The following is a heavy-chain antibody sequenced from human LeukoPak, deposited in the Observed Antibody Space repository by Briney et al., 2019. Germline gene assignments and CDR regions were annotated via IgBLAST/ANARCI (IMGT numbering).Heavy chain of an antibody. D-gene: IGHD1-26*01. Sequence: VASVKVSCKASGYTFTSYYMHWVRQAPGQRLEWMGIINPSGGSTSYAQKFQGRVTMTRDMSTSTVYMELSSLRSEDTAVYYCARGPYSGSYPGGYYSYYMDVWGKGTTVTVSS. CDR2: INPSGGST. CDR1: GYTFTSYY. CDR3: ARGPYSGSYPGGYYSYYMDV. V-gene: IGHV1-46*01. J-gene: IGHJ6*03.